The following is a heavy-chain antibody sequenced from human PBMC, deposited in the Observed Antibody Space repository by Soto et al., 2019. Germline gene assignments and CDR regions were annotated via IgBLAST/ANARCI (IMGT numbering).Heavy chain of an antibody. V-gene: IGHV1-18*01. J-gene: IGHJ3*02. D-gene: IGHD6-13*01. CDR3: ARDAFIAAAGKGAFEI. CDR2: ISAYNGNT. Sequence: ASVKVSCKASGYTFTSYGISWVRQAPGQGLEWMGWISAYNGNTNYAQKLQGRVTMTTDTSTSTAYMELRSLRSDDTAVYYCARDAFIAAAGKGAFEIWGQGTMVTVSS. CDR1: GYTFTSYG.